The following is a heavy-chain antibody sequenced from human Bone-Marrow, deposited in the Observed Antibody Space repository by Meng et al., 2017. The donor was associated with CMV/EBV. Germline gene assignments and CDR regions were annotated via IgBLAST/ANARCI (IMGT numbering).Heavy chain of an antibody. D-gene: IGHD3-22*01. CDR1: GFSLNTIGLG. J-gene: IGHJ3*02. CDR2: IYWNDDK. V-gene: IGHV2-5*01. Sequence: SGPTLVKPTQTLTLTCIFSGFSLNTIGLGVGWIRQPPGKALEWLALIYWNDDKRYSPSLKNRLTISKDASNNQVVLTMANMDPVDTATYSCAHTPYDPSGYSPAFHIWGQGTMVTVSS. CDR3: AHTPYDPSGYSPAFHI.